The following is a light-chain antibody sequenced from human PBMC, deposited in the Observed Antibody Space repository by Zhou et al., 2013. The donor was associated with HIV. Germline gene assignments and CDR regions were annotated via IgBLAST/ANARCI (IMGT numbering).Light chain of an antibody. J-gene: IGKJ2*03. CDR3: MQGTHLHS. CDR2: EVS. Sequence: RPGQSPQLLIHEVSSRLSGVPERFSGSGSGTDFTLRISRVETEDIGVYYCMQGTHLHSFGQGTKLE. V-gene: IGKV2-29*01.